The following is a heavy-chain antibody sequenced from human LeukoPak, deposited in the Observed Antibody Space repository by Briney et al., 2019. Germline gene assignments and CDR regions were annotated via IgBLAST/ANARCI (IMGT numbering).Heavy chain of an antibody. CDR3: ARDRAYYDSSGSFDP. V-gene: IGHV4-4*02. D-gene: IGHD3-22*01. Sequence: PSGTLSLTCAVSGGSISSSNWWSWVRQPPGKGLEWIGEIYHSGSTNYNPSLKSRVTISVDKSKNQFSLKLSSVTAADTAVYYCARDRAYYDSSGSFDPWGQGTLVTVSS. J-gene: IGHJ5*02. CDR2: IYHSGST. CDR1: GGSISSSNW.